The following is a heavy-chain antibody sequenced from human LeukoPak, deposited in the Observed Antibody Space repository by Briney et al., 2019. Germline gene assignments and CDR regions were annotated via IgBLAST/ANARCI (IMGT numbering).Heavy chain of an antibody. CDR3: ARDRGVRGVIKTALLAY. CDR1: GGAIRSGTDY. Sequence: PSQTLSLTCTASGGAIRSGTDYWNWIRHPPGKGLEGIGRIGTSGSTGYNPSLKSRVNISVDTSKNQFSLKLSSVTAADTAVYYCARDRGVRGVIKTALLAYWGQGTLVTVSS. CDR2: IGTSGST. J-gene: IGHJ4*02. D-gene: IGHD3-10*01. V-gene: IGHV4-61*02.